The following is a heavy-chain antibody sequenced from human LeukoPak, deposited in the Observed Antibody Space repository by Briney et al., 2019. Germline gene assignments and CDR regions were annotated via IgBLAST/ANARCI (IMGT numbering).Heavy chain of an antibody. J-gene: IGHJ4*02. CDR1: GFTFADYS. D-gene: IGHD3-9*01. Sequence: GGSLRLSCAASGFTFADYSMNWVRQAPGKGLEWVSSISSSSSYIYYADSVKGRFTISRDNARNSLFLQMNSLRAEDTAVYYCARGGRSTYFDWSPDYWGQGALVTVSS. CDR3: ARGGRSTYFDWSPDY. CDR2: ISSSSSYI. V-gene: IGHV3-21*01.